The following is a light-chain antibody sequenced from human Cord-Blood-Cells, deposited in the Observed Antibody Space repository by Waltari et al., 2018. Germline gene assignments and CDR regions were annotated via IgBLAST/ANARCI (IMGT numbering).Light chain of an antibody. CDR3: SSYTSSSTLYV. Sequence: QSPLTQPASVSGSPGQSITISCTVTSSDVGGYNYISWYQQHPGKAPKLMIYDVSNRPSGVSNRFSGSKSGNTASLTISGLQAEDEADYYCSSYTSSSTLYVFGTGTKVTVL. CDR1: SSDVGGYNY. CDR2: DVS. V-gene: IGLV2-14*01. J-gene: IGLJ1*01.